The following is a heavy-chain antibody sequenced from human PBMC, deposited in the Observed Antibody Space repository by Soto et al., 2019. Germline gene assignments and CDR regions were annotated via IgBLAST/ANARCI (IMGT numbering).Heavy chain of an antibody. V-gene: IGHV3-30*18. CDR3: AKGFHYDFWSGYYDYYYYYGMDV. CDR1: GFTFSSYG. Sequence: GGSLRLSCAASGFTFSSYGMHWVRQAPGKGLEWVAVISYDGSNKYYADSVKGRFTISRHNSKNTLYLQMNSLRAADTAVYYCAKGFHYDFWSGYYDYYYYYGMDVWGQGTTVTVSS. J-gene: IGHJ6*02. CDR2: ISYDGSNK. D-gene: IGHD3-3*01.